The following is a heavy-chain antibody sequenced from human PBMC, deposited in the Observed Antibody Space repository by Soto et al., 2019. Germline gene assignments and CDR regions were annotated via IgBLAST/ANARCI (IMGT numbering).Heavy chain of an antibody. J-gene: IGHJ5*02. CDR3: ARSGITNDWLDP. CDR2: IYWNDDK. D-gene: IGHD3-10*01. V-gene: IGHV2-5*01. CDR1: GFSLSPSGVG. Sequence: SGPTLVNPTQTLTLTCTFSGFSLSPSGVGVGWIRQPPGKALEWLALIYWNDDKRYSPSLKSRLTITKDTSKNQVVLTMTNMHPVDTATSYCARSGITNDWLDPWGQGTLVTVSS.